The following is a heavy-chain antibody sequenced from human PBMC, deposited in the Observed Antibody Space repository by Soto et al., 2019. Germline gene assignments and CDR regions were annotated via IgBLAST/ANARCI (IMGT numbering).Heavy chain of an antibody. V-gene: IGHV3-23*01. CDR2: IGRSGSDT. Sequence: EVQLLESGGGLVQPGGSLRLSCAASGFTFSSYAMSWVRQTPRKGLEWVSAIGRSGSDTYYADSARGRFIISSDNSENTLYLHVNSLRVDDTAVYYCARGSHGKHDYWGPGTLVTVSS. D-gene: IGHD4-17*01. J-gene: IGHJ4*02. CDR1: GFTFSSYA. CDR3: ARGSHGKHDY.